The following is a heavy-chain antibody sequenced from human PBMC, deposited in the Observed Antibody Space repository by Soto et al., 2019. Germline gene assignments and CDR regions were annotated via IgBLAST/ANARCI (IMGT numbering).Heavy chain of an antibody. D-gene: IGHD2-15*01. CDR2: ISGRSTYM. J-gene: IGHJ4*02. Sequence: EVHLVESGGGLVEPGGSLRLFCAASGFTFSTYHMNWVRQAPGKGLEWVSSISGRSTYMYYADSVKGRFTISRDNPKNPVYLQMTGLRVEDTAVYYCGREGTYCGGGSCFATPYFDYWGQGTPVTVSS. V-gene: IGHV3-21*01. CDR3: GREGTYCGGGSCFATPYFDY. CDR1: GFTFSTYH.